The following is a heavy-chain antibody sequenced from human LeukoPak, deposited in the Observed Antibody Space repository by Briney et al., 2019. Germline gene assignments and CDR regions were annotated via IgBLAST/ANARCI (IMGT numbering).Heavy chain of an antibody. CDR1: GFTFSSYT. CDR2: INSIGTYM. V-gene: IGHV3-21*06. J-gene: IGHJ4*02. Sequence: GSLRLSCAASGFTFSSYTMNWVRQAPGKGLEWVSSINSIGTYMYYADSLKGRFTISRDNAKNSLYLQMNSLRAEDTAVYYCARATMTTVTTGLLYWGQGTLVTVSS. D-gene: IGHD4-17*01. CDR3: ARATMTTVTTGLLY.